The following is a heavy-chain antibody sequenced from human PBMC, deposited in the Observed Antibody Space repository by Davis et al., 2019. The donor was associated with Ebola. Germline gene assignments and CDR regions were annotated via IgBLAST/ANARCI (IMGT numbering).Heavy chain of an antibody. V-gene: IGHV4-34*01. CDR1: GGSFSGYY. CDR2: INHSGST. Sequence: PSETLSLTCAVYGGSFSGYYWSWIRQPPGKGLEWIGEINHSGSTNYNPSLKSRVTISVDTSKNQFSLKLSSVTAADTAVYYCARDYVWGSYRSWGQGTLVTVSS. D-gene: IGHD3-16*02. J-gene: IGHJ5*02. CDR3: ARDYVWGSYRS.